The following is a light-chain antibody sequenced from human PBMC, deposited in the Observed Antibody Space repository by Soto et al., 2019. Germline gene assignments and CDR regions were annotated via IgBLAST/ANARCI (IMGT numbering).Light chain of an antibody. CDR1: QGIRNY. V-gene: IGKV1-27*01. Sequence: DIQMTQSPTSLSASVGDRVTSTCRASQGIRNYVAWYQQIPGKAPKLLIYAASTLHSGVPSRFSGSGSGTDVTLTINGLNTEDVATYSCQKYSSVPVVVPGTKVDSK. CDR3: QKYSSVPV. CDR2: AAS. J-gene: IGKJ3*01.